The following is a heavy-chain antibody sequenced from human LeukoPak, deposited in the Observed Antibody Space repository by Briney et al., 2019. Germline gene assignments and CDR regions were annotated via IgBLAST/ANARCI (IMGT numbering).Heavy chain of an antibody. Sequence: PGRSLRLSCAASGFTFDDYAMHWVRQAPGKGLEWVSGISWNSGSIGYADSVKGRFTISRDNAKNSLYLQMNSLRAEDTAVYYCASGIAVGTAADYWGQGTLVTVSS. V-gene: IGHV3-9*01. CDR1: GFTFDDYA. D-gene: IGHD6-19*01. CDR3: ASGIAVGTAADY. CDR2: ISWNSGSI. J-gene: IGHJ4*02.